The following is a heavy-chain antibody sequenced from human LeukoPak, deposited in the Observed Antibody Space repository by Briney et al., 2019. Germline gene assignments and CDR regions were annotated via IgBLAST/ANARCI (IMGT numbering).Heavy chain of an antibody. CDR2: IYTSGST. D-gene: IGHD3-22*01. CDR1: GGSISSGSYY. Sequence: TLSLTCTVYGGSISSGSYYWSWIRQPAGKGLEWIGRIYTSGSTNYNPSLKSRVTISVDTSKNQFSLKLSSVTAADTAVYYCARERITMIVVVYVDYWGQGTLVTVSS. CDR3: ARERITMIVVVYVDY. J-gene: IGHJ4*02. V-gene: IGHV4-61*02.